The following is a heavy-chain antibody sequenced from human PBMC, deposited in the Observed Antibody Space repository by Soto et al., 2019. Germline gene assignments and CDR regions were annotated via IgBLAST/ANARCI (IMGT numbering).Heavy chain of an antibody. D-gene: IGHD6-6*01. CDR1: GGSISSGGYY. CDR3: ARGSSIAGLYYGMDV. CDR2: NYYSGIT. Sequence: QVQLQESGPGLVKPSQTLSLTCTVSGGSISSGGYYWTWIRQHPGKGLEWIGYNYYSGITYYNPSLQSRVTISLDTSKNQFSLKLSSVTAAATAVYYCARGSSIAGLYYGMDVWGQGTTVTVSS. J-gene: IGHJ6*02. V-gene: IGHV4-31*03.